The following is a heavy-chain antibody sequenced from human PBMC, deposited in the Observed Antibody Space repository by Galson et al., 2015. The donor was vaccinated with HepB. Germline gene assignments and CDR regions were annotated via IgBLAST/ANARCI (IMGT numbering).Heavy chain of an antibody. CDR1: GFSLTTSGVG. J-gene: IGHJ3*02. CDR3: ADSRLGAFDI. Sequence: PALVKPTQTLTLTCTFSGFSLTTSGVGVGWIRQPPGKALEWLALSNWNDDRRYNPSLRNRLTVMKDPPKNQVVLTMTNMDPVDTATYYCADSRLGAFDIWGQGTMVIVSS. CDR2: SNWNDDR. V-gene: IGHV2-5*01.